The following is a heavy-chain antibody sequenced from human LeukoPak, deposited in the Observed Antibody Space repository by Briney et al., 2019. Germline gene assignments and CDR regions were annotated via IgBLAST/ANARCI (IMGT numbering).Heavy chain of an antibody. CDR3: SRDLLMYYSGSGEST. Sequence: VASVTVSCTASGYTFTVYYIHWVRQAPGQGPEWMGWINPHSGATNYAQKFQGRVTMTRDTSIRTAFMELSSLRSDDTAMYYCSRDLLMYYSGSGESTWGQGTQVTVSS. CDR1: GYTFTVYY. CDR2: INPHSGAT. D-gene: IGHD3-10*01. J-gene: IGHJ5*02. V-gene: IGHV1-2*02.